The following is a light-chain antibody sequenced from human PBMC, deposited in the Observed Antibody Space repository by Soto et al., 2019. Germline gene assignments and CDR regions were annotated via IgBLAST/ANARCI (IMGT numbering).Light chain of an antibody. CDR3: QHYNSYSEA. J-gene: IGKJ1*01. V-gene: IGKV1-5*03. Sequence: DLQMTQSPSTLSGSVGARVTITCRASQTISSWLAWYQQKPGKAPKLLIYKASTLKSGVPSRFSGIGSGTELTITLSSLQPDDGETYDGQHYNSYSEAFGQGTKVDIK. CDR1: QTISSW. CDR2: KAS.